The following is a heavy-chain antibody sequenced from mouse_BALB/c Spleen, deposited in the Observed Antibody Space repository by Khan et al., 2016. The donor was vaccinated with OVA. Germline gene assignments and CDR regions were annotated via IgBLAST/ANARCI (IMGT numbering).Heavy chain of an antibody. J-gene: IGHJ3*01. CDR1: GYTFTDYY. CDR2: ISPGSGDT. Sequence: QVQLKQSGAELARPGASVKLSCKASGYTFTDYYINWVKQRTGQGLEWIGEISPGSGDTYYNEKFKGKATLTADKSSSTVYMQLSSLTAEASAVYFCARRNDVGYTFAYWGQGTLVTGAA. V-gene: IGHV1-77*01. D-gene: IGHD1-2*01. CDR3: ARRNDVGYTFAY.